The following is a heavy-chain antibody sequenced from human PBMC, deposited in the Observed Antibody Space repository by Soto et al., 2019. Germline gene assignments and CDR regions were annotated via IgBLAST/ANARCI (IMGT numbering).Heavy chain of an antibody. CDR3: ARDKITGLFDY. CDR1: GGSINSYY. CDR2: IYYSGST. D-gene: IGHD2-8*02. J-gene: IGHJ4*02. V-gene: IGHV4-59*01. Sequence: SETLSLTCTVSGGSINSYYWSWIRQPPGKGLEWIGYIYYSGSTNYNPSLKSRATISVDTSKNQFTLKLSSVTAADTAVYYCARDKITGLFDYWGQGTLVTVSS.